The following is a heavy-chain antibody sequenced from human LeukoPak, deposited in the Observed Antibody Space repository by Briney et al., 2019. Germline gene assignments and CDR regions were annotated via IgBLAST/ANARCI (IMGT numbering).Heavy chain of an antibody. D-gene: IGHD3-22*01. CDR3: ARTYDSSGYSAFHI. V-gene: IGHV4-59*12. CDR2: IYYSGST. J-gene: IGHJ3*02. CDR1: GDSISSYY. Sequence: AETLSLTCSVSGDSISSYYWNWIRQPPGKELEWIGYIYYSGSTYYNPSLKSRVTISVDTSKSQFSVEVSSVTAADTAVYYCARTYDSSGYSAFHIWGQGTMVTVSS.